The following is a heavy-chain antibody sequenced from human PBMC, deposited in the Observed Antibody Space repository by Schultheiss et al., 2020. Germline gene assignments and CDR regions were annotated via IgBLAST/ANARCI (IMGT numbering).Heavy chain of an antibody. CDR3: ARERSYDSSGYYYSGGAFDI. Sequence: GGSLRLSCAASGFTFSSYWMSWVRQAPGKGLEWVANIKQDGSEKYYVDSVKGRFTISRDNAKNSLYLQMNSLRAEDTAVYYCARERSYDSSGYYYSGGAFDIWGQGTMVTV. CDR1: GFTFSSYW. D-gene: IGHD3-22*01. CDR2: IKQDGSEK. J-gene: IGHJ3*02. V-gene: IGHV3-7*01.